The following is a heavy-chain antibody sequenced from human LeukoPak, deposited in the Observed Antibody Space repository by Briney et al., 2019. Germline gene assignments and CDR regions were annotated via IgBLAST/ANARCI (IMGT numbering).Heavy chain of an antibody. CDR2: ISAYNGNT. J-gene: IGHJ4*02. CDR1: GYTFTSYG. Sequence: ASVKVSCKASGYTFTSYGVSWVRQAPGQGLEWMGWISAYNGNTNYAQKLQGRVTMTTDTSTSTAYMELRSLRSDDTAVYYCATVPPGYSSGWYEYYFDYWGQGTLVTVSS. CDR3: ATVPPGYSSGWYEYYFDY. D-gene: IGHD6-19*01. V-gene: IGHV1-18*01.